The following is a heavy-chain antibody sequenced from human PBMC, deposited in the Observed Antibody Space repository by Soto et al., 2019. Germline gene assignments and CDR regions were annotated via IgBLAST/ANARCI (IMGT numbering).Heavy chain of an antibody. Sequence: SGPTLVHPTQTLTLTCTLSGFSLSTSGVGVGWIRQPPGKALEWLALIYWNDDKRYSPSLKSRLTITKDTSKNQVVLTMTNMDPVDTATYYCAHSLVDYDFWSGYPNTNWFDPWGQGTLVTVSS. J-gene: IGHJ5*02. CDR2: IYWNDDK. D-gene: IGHD3-3*01. CDR3: AHSLVDYDFWSGYPNTNWFDP. V-gene: IGHV2-5*01. CDR1: GFSLSTSGVG.